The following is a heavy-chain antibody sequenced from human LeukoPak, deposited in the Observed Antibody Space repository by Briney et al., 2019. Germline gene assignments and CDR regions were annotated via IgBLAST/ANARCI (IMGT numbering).Heavy chain of an antibody. D-gene: IGHD3-22*01. CDR1: GGSISSYY. CDR2: IYYSGST. V-gene: IGHV4-59*08. J-gene: IGHJ4*02. Sequence: PSETLSLTCTVSGGSISSYYWSWIRQPPGKGLEWIGYIYYSGSTNYNPSLKSRVTISVDTSKIQFSLKLTSVTAADTAVYYCARHRNFYDSSGYYHYFDYWGQGTLVTVSS. CDR3: ARHRNFYDSSGYYHYFDY.